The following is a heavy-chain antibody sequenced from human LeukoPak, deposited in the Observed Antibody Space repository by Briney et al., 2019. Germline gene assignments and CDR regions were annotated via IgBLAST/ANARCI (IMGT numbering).Heavy chain of an antibody. CDR1: GDSISTYY. V-gene: IGHV4-59*01. CDR2: IYYSGST. D-gene: IGHD1-26*01. CDR3: ARDGRYYYAFDI. Sequence: SETLSLTCTVSGDSISTYYWSWIRQPPGKGLEWIGYIYYSGSTTYNPSLKSRVTISVDTSKNQFSLKLSSVTAADTAVYYCARDGRYYYAFDIWGQGTMVTVSS. J-gene: IGHJ3*02.